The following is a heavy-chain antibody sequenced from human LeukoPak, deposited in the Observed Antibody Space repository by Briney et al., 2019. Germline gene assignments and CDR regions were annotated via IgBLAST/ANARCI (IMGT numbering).Heavy chain of an antibody. J-gene: IGHJ6*02. CDR3: AGGVIESYYYYGMDV. CDR2: ISWNSGSI. D-gene: IGHD3-10*01. Sequence: GRSLRLSCAASGFTFDDYAMHWVRQAPGKGLEWVSGISWNSGSIGYADSVKGRFTISRDNAKNSLYLQMNSLRAEDTALYYCAGGVIESYYYYGMDVWGQGTTVTVSS. V-gene: IGHV3-9*01. CDR1: GFTFDDYA.